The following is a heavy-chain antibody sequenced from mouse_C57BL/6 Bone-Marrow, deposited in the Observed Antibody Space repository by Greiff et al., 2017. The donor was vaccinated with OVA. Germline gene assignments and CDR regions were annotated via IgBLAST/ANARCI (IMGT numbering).Heavy chain of an antibody. Sequence: VQLQQSGAELVKPGASVKISCKASGYAFSSYWMNWVKQRPGKGLEWIGQIYPGDGDTNYNGKFKGKATLTADKSSSTAYMQLSSLTSEDSAVYCCARSPYDSSSYWYFDVWGTGTTVTVAS. J-gene: IGHJ1*03. CDR3: ARSPYDSSSYWYFDV. D-gene: IGHD1-1*01. CDR2: IYPGDGDT. V-gene: IGHV1-80*01. CDR1: GYAFSSYW.